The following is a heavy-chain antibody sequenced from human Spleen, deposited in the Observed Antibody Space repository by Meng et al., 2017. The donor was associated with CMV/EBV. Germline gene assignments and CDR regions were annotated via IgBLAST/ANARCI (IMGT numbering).Heavy chain of an antibody. Sequence: CTVSGGSISSGSYYWSWIRQPAGKGLEWIGRIYTSGSTNYNPSLKSRVTISVDTSKNQFSLKLSSVTAADTAVYYCARGHAHNWFDPWGQGTLVTVSS. CDR2: IYTSGST. CDR3: ARGHAHNWFDP. J-gene: IGHJ5*02. CDR1: GGSISSGSYY. V-gene: IGHV4-61*02.